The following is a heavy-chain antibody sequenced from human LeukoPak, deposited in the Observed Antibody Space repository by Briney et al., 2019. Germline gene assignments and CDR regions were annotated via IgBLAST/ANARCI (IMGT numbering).Heavy chain of an antibody. CDR3: AREWGPAAGFDY. D-gene: IGHD6-13*01. V-gene: IGHV1-24*01. CDR1: GYTLSELS. J-gene: IGHJ4*02. CDR2: FDPEDGET. Sequence: ASVKVSCKVSGYTLSELSMHWVRQAPGKGLEWMGGFDPEDGETIYAQKFQGRVTMTEDTSTDTAYMELSSLRYEDTAVYYCAREWGPAAGFDYWGQGTLVTVSS.